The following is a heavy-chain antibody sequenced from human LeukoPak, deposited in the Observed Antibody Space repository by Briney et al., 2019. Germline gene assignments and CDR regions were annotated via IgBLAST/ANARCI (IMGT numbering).Heavy chain of an antibody. CDR2: ISAYNGNT. CDR1: GYTFTSYG. J-gene: IGHJ4*02. D-gene: IGHD3-22*01. CDR3: ARDVDYYDSSGYTPFDY. V-gene: IGHV1-18*01. Sequence: ASVKVSCKASGYTFTSYGIRWVRQAPGQGLEWMGWISAYNGNTNYAQKLQGRVTMTTDTSTSTAYMELRSLRSDDTAVYYCARDVDYYDSSGYTPFDYWGQGTLVTVSS.